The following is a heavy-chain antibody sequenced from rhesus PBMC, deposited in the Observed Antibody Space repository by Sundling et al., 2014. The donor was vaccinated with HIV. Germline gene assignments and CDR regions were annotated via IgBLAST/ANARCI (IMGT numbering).Heavy chain of an antibody. CDR2: ISGSSGST. CDR3: ARRRGDQFFDY. CDR1: GGSISGNY. J-gene: IGHJ4*01. V-gene: IGHV4-165*01. Sequence: QVQLQESGPGLVKPSETLSLTCAVSGGSISGNYWNWIRQPPGKGLEYIGYISGSSGSTNYNPSLKSRVTLSVDTSKNQFFLKLSSVTAADTAVYYCARRRGDQFFDYWGQGVLVTVSS. D-gene: IGHD5-12*01.